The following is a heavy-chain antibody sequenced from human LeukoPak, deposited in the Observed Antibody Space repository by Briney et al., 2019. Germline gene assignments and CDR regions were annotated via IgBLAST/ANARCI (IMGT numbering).Heavy chain of an antibody. J-gene: IGHJ6*02. CDR1: GLTFSSYA. V-gene: IGHV3-23*01. D-gene: IGHD4-17*01. CDR3: ARDWVTTWHYGMDV. Sequence: GGSLRLSCAASGLTFSSYAMSWVRQAPGKGLEWVSAISGSGGSTYYADSVKGRFTISRDNSKNTLHLQMNSLRAEDTAVFHCARDWVTTWHYGMDVWGQGTTVTVSS. CDR2: ISGSGGST.